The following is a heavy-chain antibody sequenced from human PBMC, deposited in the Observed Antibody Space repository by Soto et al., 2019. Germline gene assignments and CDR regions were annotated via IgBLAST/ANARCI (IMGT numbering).Heavy chain of an antibody. Sequence: QITLKESGPSLVRPTETLTLTCTFSGFSLITGVGVGWVRQPPGKALEWLAVIFWDKNDYYRPSLQTRVTISQDTSEDQVVLTLTNMDPEDTATYFCTQIYGSVSWGGYFHSWGQGTLVTVSS. J-gene: IGHJ4*02. CDR3: TQIYGSVSWGGYFHS. V-gene: IGHV2-5*02. CDR1: GFSLITGVG. D-gene: IGHD1-26*01. CDR2: IFWDKND.